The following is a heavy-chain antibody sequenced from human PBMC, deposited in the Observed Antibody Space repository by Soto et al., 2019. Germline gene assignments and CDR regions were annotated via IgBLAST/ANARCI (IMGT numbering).Heavy chain of an antibody. D-gene: IGHD3-10*01. J-gene: IGHJ6*02. V-gene: IGHV4-34*01. CDR1: GGSFSGYY. CDR3: ARDSLDYYGSGSPGMDV. CDR2: INHSGST. Sequence: LSLTCAVYGGSFSGYYWSWIRQPPGKGLEWIGEINHSGSTNYNPSLKSRVTISVDTSKNQFSLKLSSVTAADTAVYYCARDSLDYYGSGSPGMDVWGQGTTVTVSS.